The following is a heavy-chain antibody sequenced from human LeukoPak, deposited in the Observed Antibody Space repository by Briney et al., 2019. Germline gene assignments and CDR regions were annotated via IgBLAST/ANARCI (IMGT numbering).Heavy chain of an antibody. CDR2: INHSGST. CDR1: GGSFSGYY. D-gene: IGHD2-21*02. J-gene: IGHJ4*02. V-gene: IGHV4-34*01. CDR3: ARDSNGIWYSARQHFDY. Sequence: SEALSLTCAVYGGSFSGYYWSWIRQPSGKGLEWIGEINHSGSTNYNPSLKSRVTISVDTSKNQFSLKLSSVTAADTAVYYCARDSNGIWYSARQHFDYWGQGTLVTVSS.